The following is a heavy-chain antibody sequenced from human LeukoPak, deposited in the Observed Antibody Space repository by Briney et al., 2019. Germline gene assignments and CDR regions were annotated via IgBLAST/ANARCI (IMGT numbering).Heavy chain of an antibody. Sequence: SVKVSCKASGGTFSSYAISWVRQAPGQGLEWMGGIIPIFGTANYAQKFQGRVTITADESTSTAYMELSGLRSEDTAVYYCARGVPAALGSFDYWGQGTLVTVSS. CDR1: GGTFSSYA. CDR2: IIPIFGTA. D-gene: IGHD2-2*01. CDR3: ARGVPAALGSFDY. V-gene: IGHV1-69*01. J-gene: IGHJ4*02.